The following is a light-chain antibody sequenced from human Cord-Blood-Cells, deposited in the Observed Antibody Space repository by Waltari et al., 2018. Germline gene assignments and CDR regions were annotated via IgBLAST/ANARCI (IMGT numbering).Light chain of an antibody. CDR2: QDS. CDR1: KLGDKY. V-gene: IGLV3-1*01. Sequence: SYELTQPPSVSVSPGQTASITCSGDKLGDKYACWYQQKPGQSPVLVIYQDSTRPSGIPARFSGSNSGNTATLTISGTQAMDEADYYCQAWDSISWVFGGGTKLTVL. CDR3: QAWDSISWV. J-gene: IGLJ3*02.